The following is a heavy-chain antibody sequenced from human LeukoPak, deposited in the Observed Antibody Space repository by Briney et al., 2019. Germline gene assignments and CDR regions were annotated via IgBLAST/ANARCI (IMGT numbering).Heavy chain of an antibody. J-gene: IGHJ3*02. Sequence: GSLRLSCAASGFTFSSYWMSWVRQPPGKGLEWIGEINHSGSTNYNPSLKSRVTISVDTSKNQFSLKLSSVTAADTAVYYCARVTAAGTADDAFDIWGQGTMVTVSS. V-gene: IGHV4-34*01. CDR2: INHSGST. D-gene: IGHD6-13*01. CDR1: GFTFSSYW. CDR3: ARVTAAGTADDAFDI.